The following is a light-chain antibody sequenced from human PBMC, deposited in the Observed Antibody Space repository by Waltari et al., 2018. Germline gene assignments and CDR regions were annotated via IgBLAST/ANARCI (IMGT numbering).Light chain of an antibody. V-gene: IGKV3-20*01. CDR2: HTS. J-gene: IGKJ1*01. Sequence: EIVLTQSPGPLSLSPGERATLSCRAIQGVGKYLAWYQQRPGQAPRLLLYHTSIRATGIPDRFSGSGYGTDFSLTISRLEPEDFAVYYFQKYDFLPATFGQGTTVEIK. CDR3: QKYDFLPAT. CDR1: QGVGKY.